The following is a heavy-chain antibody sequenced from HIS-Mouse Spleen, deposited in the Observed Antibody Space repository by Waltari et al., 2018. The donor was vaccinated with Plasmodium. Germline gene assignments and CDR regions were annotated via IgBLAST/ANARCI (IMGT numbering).Heavy chain of an antibody. V-gene: IGHV4-39*01. CDR1: GGSISSSSYY. CDR2: TYYSGGT. J-gene: IGHJ4*02. Sequence: QLQLQESGPGLVKPSETLSLTCTVSGGSISSSSYYWGWLRQPPGKGLEWIGSTYYSGGTFYNPPPKSRVTLSVDPSKNQFALKLSSVTAADTAVYYCARQLAYYDFWSGYSRGYYFDYWGQGTLVTVSS. CDR3: ARQLAYYDFWSGYSRGYYFDY. D-gene: IGHD3-3*01.